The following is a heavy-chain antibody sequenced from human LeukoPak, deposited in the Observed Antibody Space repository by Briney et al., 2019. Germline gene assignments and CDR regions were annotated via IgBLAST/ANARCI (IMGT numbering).Heavy chain of an antibody. CDR3: ARGGNFGAFDI. Sequence: GGSLRLSCAASGFTFSSYWMHWVRQAPGKGLAWVSRINTDGSSTSYADSVKGRFTISRDNAKNTLYLQMNSLRAEDTAVYYCARGGNFGAFDIWGQGTMVTVSS. V-gene: IGHV3-74*01. D-gene: IGHD3-16*01. CDR1: GFTFSSYW. CDR2: INTDGSST. J-gene: IGHJ3*02.